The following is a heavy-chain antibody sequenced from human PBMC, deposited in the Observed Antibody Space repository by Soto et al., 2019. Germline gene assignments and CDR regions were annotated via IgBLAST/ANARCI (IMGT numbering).Heavy chain of an antibody. D-gene: IGHD6-19*01. CDR1: GGSFSGYH. V-gene: IGHV4-34*01. J-gene: IGHJ4*02. Sequence: QVQLQQWGAGLLKPSETLSLTCAVYGGSFSGYHWSWIRQPPGKGLEWIGEFNHSGSTKYNPSLKSRVMISSDSSKNQFSLKLSSVTAADTAVYYCARRAGYSSGWVCFDYWGQGTLVAVSS. CDR3: ARRAGYSSGWVCFDY. CDR2: FNHSGST.